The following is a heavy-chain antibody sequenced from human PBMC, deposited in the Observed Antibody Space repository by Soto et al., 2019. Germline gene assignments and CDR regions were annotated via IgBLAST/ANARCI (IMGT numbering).Heavy chain of an antibody. CDR3: AREGGYCSSTSCYYYYGMDV. CDR2: IYYSGST. V-gene: IGHV4-59*01. Sequence: SETLSLTCTVSGGSISSYYWSWIRQPPGKGLEWIGYIYYSGSTNYNPSLKSRVTISVDTSKNQSSLKLSSVTAADTAVYYCAREGGYCSSTSCYYYYGMDVWGQGTTVTVSS. CDR1: GGSISSYY. D-gene: IGHD2-2*01. J-gene: IGHJ6*02.